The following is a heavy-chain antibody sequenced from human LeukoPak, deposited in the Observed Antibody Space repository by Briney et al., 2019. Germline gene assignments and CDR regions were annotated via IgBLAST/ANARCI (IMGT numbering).Heavy chain of an antibody. V-gene: IGHV1-69*01. CDR2: IIPIFNTP. Sequence: ASVKVSCKASGGTFSSLTINWVRQAPGQGLEWMGGIIPIFNTPHYAQTFQGRVTITADDSTSTAYMELNSLRSEDTAVYYCARDEQDSSSWYARWFDPWGQGTLVTVSS. CDR1: GGTFSSLT. CDR3: ARDEQDSSSWYARWFDP. D-gene: IGHD6-13*01. J-gene: IGHJ5*02.